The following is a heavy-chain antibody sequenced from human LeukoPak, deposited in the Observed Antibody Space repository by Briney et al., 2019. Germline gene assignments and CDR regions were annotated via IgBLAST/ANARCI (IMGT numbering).Heavy chain of an antibody. V-gene: IGHV4-34*01. CDR2: ISHSGST. CDR1: GGSFSGYY. D-gene: IGHD3-10*01. J-gene: IGHJ4*02. Sequence: PSETLSLTCAVYGGSFSGYYWSWIRQPPGKGLEWIGEISHSGSTSYNPSLKSRVTIPVDTAKNHFSRKLSSVTAADTAVYYCARTDYYRSGSLDYWGQGTLVTVSS. CDR3: ARTDYYRSGSLDY.